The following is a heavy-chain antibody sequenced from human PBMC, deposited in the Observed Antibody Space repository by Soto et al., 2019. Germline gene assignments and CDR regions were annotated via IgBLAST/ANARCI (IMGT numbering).Heavy chain of an antibody. D-gene: IGHD3-9*01. Sequence: SETLSLTCAVYGGSFSGYYWSWIRQPPGKGLEWIGEINHSGSTNYNPSLKSRVTISVDTSKNQFSLKLSSVTAADTAVYYCARGRALRYFDWLLTRRAYYYYMDVWGKGTTVTVSS. J-gene: IGHJ6*03. CDR1: GGSFSGYY. CDR2: INHSGST. CDR3: ARGRALRYFDWLLTRRAYYYYMDV. V-gene: IGHV4-34*01.